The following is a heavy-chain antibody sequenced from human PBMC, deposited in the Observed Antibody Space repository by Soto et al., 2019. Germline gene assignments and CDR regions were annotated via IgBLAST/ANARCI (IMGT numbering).Heavy chain of an antibody. CDR3: AKDQTDYYYYGMDV. Sequence: PGGSLRLSCAASGFTFSSYGMHWVRQAPGKGPEWVAVISYDGSNKYYADSVKGRFTISRDNSKNTLYLQMNSLRAEDTAVYYCAKDQTDYYYYGMDVWGQGTTVTVSS. CDR1: GFTFSSYG. CDR2: ISYDGSNK. V-gene: IGHV3-30*18. J-gene: IGHJ6*02.